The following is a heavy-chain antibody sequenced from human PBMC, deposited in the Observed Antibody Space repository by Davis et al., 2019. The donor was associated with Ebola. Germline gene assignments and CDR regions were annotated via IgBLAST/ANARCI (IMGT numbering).Heavy chain of an antibody. Sequence: GGSLRLSCAASGFTFYRYEMNWVRQAPGKGLEWVSYISGSATSTFYADSVKGRFPISRDNAKNSLYLQMNSLRAEDTAVYYCARERYYYGSGSYYYYFDYWGQGTLVTVSS. J-gene: IGHJ4*02. V-gene: IGHV3-48*03. CDR2: ISGSATST. D-gene: IGHD3-10*01. CDR3: ARERYYYGSGSYYYYFDY. CDR1: GFTFYRYE.